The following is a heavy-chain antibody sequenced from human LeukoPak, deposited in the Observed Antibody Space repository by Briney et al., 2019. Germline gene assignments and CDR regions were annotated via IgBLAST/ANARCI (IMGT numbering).Heavy chain of an antibody. CDR3: ATQHYYDSSGYYY. CDR2: ISGSSSYI. V-gene: IGHV3-21*01. J-gene: IGHJ4*02. Sequence: GGSLRLSCAASGFTFSSYSMNWVRQAPGKGLEWVSSISGSSSYIYYADSVKGRFTISRDNAKNSLYLQMNSLRAEDTAVYYCATQHYYDSSGYYYWGQGTLVTVSS. CDR1: GFTFSSYS. D-gene: IGHD3-22*01.